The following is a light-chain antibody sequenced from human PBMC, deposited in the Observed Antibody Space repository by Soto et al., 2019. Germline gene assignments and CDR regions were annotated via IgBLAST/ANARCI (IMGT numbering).Light chain of an antibody. CDR1: QSLSSTY. CDR3: QQHGRT. Sequence: DIVLTQSPGTLSLSPGERATLSCRASQSLSSTYLAWYQQKAGQAPRLLIYGASSRATGTPDRFRGSGSGTDFTLTISRLEPEDFAVYYCQQHGRTFGQGTKLEIK. V-gene: IGKV3-20*01. J-gene: IGKJ2*01. CDR2: GAS.